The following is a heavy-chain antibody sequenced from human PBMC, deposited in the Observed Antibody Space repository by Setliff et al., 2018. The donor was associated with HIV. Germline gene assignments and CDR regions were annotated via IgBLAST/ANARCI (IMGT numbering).Heavy chain of an antibody. CDR2: IYTSGST. CDR1: GGSISSYY. J-gene: IGHJ5*02. CDR3: ARGFGSLDP. V-gene: IGHV4-4*08. D-gene: IGHD1-26*01. Sequence: SETLSLTCTVSGGSISSYYWSWIRQPPGKGLEWIGYIYTSGSTNYNPSLKSRVTISVDTSKKQFSLKLSSVTAADAAVYYCARGFGSLDPWGKGTLVTVSS.